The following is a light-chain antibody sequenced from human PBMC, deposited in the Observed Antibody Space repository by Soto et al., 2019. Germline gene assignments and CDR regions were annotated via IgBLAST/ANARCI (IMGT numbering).Light chain of an antibody. CDR2: DAS. Sequence: EVVVTQSPAPLSVSPGERATLSCRASQSVSSNLAWYQQKPGQAPRILISDASTRAPGIPDRFSGSGSGTDFTLTISSLEPEDFAVYYCQQRSNLVSFGPGTRLEIK. CDR3: QQRSNLVS. V-gene: IGKV3-11*01. J-gene: IGKJ5*01. CDR1: QSVSSN.